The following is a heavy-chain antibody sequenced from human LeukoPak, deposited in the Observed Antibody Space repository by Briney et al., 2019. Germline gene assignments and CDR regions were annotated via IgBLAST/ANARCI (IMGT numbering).Heavy chain of an antibody. CDR1: GFTFSTYA. D-gene: IGHD6-13*01. CDR3: AKDRLPDGRWSLDY. J-gene: IGHJ4*02. CDR2: IYGNGGGI. V-gene: IGHV3-23*01. Sequence: GVSLRLSCAASGFTFSTYAMNWVRQTPGKGLEWVSGIYGNGGGIQYADSVKGRFTISRDNSKNTLYLQMNSLRAEDTALYYCAKDRLPDGRWSLDYWGQGTLVTVSS.